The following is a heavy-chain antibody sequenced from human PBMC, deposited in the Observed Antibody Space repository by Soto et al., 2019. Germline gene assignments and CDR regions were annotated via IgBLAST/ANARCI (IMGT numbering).Heavy chain of an antibody. CDR2: ISAYNGNT. CDR3: ASRRYFEN. CDR1: GYSFTSYG. D-gene: IGHD3-9*01. J-gene: IGHJ4*02. Sequence: ASVKVSCKASGYSFTSYGISWVRQAPGQGLEWMGWISAYNGNTNYAQKLQGRVTMTTDTSTGTAYMELSSLRSEDTAVYYCASRRYFENWGQGTLVTVSS. V-gene: IGHV1-18*01.